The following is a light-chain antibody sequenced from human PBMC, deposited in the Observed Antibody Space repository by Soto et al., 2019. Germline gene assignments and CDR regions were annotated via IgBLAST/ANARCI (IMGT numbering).Light chain of an antibody. V-gene: IGKV1-39*01. Sequence: DIQMTQSPSSLSASVGDRVTITCRASQNIINYLTWYQQKPGKAPKLLIYTASNLESGVPSGFSGSGFGTDFTLTIDSLQPEDIATYYCQQTYSTPLTFGGGTRVEIK. J-gene: IGKJ4*01. CDR2: TAS. CDR3: QQTYSTPLT. CDR1: QNIINY.